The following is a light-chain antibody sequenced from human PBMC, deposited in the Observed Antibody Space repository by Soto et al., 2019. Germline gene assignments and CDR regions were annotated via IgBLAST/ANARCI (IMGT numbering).Light chain of an antibody. CDR1: ISDVGGSKF. V-gene: IGLV2-8*01. J-gene: IGLJ2*01. Sequence: QSALTQPPSASVSPGQSVTISCTGTISDVGGSKFVSWYQQHPGKAPKLTIYEVTKRPSGVPDRFSGSKSGNTASLTVSGLQAEDEADYYCSSYAGSHTFVLFGGGTKLTVL. CDR3: SSYAGSHTFVL. CDR2: EVT.